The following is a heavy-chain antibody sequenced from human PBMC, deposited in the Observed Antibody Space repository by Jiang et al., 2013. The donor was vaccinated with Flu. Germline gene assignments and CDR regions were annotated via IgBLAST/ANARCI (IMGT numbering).Heavy chain of an antibody. V-gene: IGHV1-69*01. Sequence: SGAEVKKPGSSVKVSCKASGGTFSSYAISWVRQAPGQGLEWMGGIIPIFGTANYAQKFQGRVTITADESTSTAYMELSSLRSEDTAVYYCARVSVTGTTVGFGYYYYGMDVWGQGTTVTVSS. D-gene: IGHD1-7*01. CDR1: GGTFSSYA. CDR3: ARVSVTGTTVGFGYYYYGMDV. J-gene: IGHJ6*02. CDR2: IIPIFGTA.